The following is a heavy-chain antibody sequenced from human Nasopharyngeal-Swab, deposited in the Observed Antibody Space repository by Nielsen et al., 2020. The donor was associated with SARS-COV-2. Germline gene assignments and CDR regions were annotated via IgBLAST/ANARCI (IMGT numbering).Heavy chain of an antibody. J-gene: IGHJ4*02. V-gene: IGHV1-46*01. D-gene: IGHD3-3*01. CDR3: ARDGVLTIFGVWRAPGSEYYFDY. Sequence: ASVKVSCKASGYTFTNYYMHWVRQAPGQGLEWMGIINPSGGSTSYAQKFQGRVTMTRDTSTSTVYMELSSLRSEDTAVYYCARDGVLTIFGVWRAPGSEYYFDYWGQGTLVTVSS. CDR2: INPSGGST. CDR1: GYTFTNYY.